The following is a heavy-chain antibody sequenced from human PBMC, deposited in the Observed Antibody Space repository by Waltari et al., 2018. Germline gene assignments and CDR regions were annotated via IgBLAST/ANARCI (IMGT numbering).Heavy chain of an antibody. CDR1: GFTFSSYA. Sequence: EVQLVESGGGLVQPGGSLRLSCAASGFTFSSYAMSWVRQAPGKGLEWVSAISGSGGSTDYADSVKGRFTISRDNSKNTLYLQMNSLRAEDTAVYYCAKWGSPYYYYYYGMDVWGQGTTVTVSS. J-gene: IGHJ6*02. CDR3: AKWGSPYYYYYYGMDV. D-gene: IGHD7-27*01. V-gene: IGHV3-23*04. CDR2: ISGSGGST.